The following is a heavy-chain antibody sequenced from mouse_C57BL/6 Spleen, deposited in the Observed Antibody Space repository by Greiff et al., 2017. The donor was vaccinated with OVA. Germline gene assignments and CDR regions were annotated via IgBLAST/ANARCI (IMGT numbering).Heavy chain of an antibody. CDR2: ISSGGSYT. CDR3: ARHRSSLYYFDY. V-gene: IGHV5-6*01. CDR1: GFTFSSYG. D-gene: IGHD1-1*01. J-gene: IGHJ2*01. Sequence: EVQVVESGGDLVKPGGSLKLSCAASGFTFSSYGMSWVRQTPDKRLEWVATISSGGSYTYYPDSVQGRFTISRDNAKNTLYLQMSSLKSEDTAMYYCARHRSSLYYFDYWGQGTTLTVSS.